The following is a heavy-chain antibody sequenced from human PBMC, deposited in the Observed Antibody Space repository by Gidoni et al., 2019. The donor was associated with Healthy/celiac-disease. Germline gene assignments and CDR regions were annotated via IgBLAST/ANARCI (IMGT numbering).Heavy chain of an antibody. CDR2: ISYDGIIK. V-gene: IGHV3-30-3*01. D-gene: IGHD6-13*01. J-gene: IGHJ4*02. CDR3: ARDFAGVAAAGYFDY. CDR1: GFTFSRYA. Sequence: QVQLVASGGGVVQPGRSLRLSCATSGFTFSRYAMHWVRQAPGKGLEWVAVISYDGIIKYYADSVKGRFTISRDNSKNTLYLQMNSLRPEDTAMYHCARDFAGVAAAGYFDYWGQGTLVTVSS.